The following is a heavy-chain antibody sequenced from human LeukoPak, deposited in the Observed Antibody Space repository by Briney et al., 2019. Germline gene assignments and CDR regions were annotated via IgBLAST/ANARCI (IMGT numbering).Heavy chain of an antibody. V-gene: IGHV1-2*02. D-gene: IGHD3-22*01. CDR2: INPNSGGT. Sequence: PGASVKVSCKASGYTFSGYYMHWVRQAPGQGLEWMGWINPNSGGTNYAQKFQGRVTMTRDTSSSTAYMELSRLRSGDTAVYYCGRGLRYYYDSSGYTNWFDPWGQGTLVTVSS. CDR3: GRGLRYYYDSSGYTNWFDP. CDR1: GYTFSGYY. J-gene: IGHJ5*02.